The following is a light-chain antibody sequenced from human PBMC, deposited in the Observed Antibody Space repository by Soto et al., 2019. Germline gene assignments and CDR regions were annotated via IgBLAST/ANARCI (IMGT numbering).Light chain of an antibody. CDR2: SIS. J-gene: IGKJ4*01. CDR1: QTISTF. V-gene: IGKV1-39*01. Sequence: DIQLTQSPSSLSASVGDRVSITCRTSQTISTFLNWYHHRPGQAPKLLIYSISNLQSGVPSRFSGGGAGTEFTLTISSLQPEDFGSYSCQQTYNLPPTFGGGTRGQIK. CDR3: QQTYNLPPT.